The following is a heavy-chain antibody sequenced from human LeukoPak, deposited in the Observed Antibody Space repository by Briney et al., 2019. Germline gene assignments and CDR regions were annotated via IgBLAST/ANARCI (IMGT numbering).Heavy chain of an antibody. V-gene: IGHV3-7*01. CDR3: ARSPALWFGELYYYYYMDV. J-gene: IGHJ6*03. Sequence: GGSLRLTCAASGFTFSSYWMSWVRQAPGKGLEWVANIKQDGSEKYYVDSVKGRFTISRDNAKNSLYLQMNSLRAEDTAVYYCARSPALWFGELYYYYYMDVWGKGTAVTVSS. CDR1: GFTFSSYW. D-gene: IGHD3-10*01. CDR2: IKQDGSEK.